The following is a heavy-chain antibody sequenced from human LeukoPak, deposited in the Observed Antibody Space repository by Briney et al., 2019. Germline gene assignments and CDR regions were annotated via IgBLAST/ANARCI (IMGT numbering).Heavy chain of an antibody. J-gene: IGHJ4*02. D-gene: IGHD6-13*01. CDR1: GFTFSIYA. V-gene: IGHV3-23*01. CDR2: ISGSGAST. Sequence: GGSLRLSCAASGFTFSIYAMNWVRQAPGKGLEWVSGISGSGASTYYADSVKGRVTISRDNSKNTLYLQMNSLRAEDTALYYCAKRIHTSSWYAAFDYWGQGTLITVSS. CDR3: AKRIHTSSWYAAFDY.